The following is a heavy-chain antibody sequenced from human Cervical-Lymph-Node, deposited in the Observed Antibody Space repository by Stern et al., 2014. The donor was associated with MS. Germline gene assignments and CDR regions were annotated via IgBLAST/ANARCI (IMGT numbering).Heavy chain of an antibody. D-gene: IGHD2-21*01. J-gene: IGHJ3*01. CDR1: GGSISSGGSS. CDR2: IYHSGST. Sequence: QVQLVQSGSGQAKPSQTLSLTCAVSGGSISSGGSSWNWIRQPPGKGLEWIGFIYHSGSTYYNPSLQGRVFLSVDTPKNQFALNLRSVTAADTAVYYCARGGVIYTQDRNGFDVWGQGTMVTVSS. V-gene: IGHV4-30-2*01. CDR3: ARGGVIYTQDRNGFDV.